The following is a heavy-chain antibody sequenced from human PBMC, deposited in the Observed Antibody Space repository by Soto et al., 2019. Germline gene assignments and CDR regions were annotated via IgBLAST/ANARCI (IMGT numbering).Heavy chain of an antibody. J-gene: IGHJ4*02. Sequence: SETLSLTCTVSGGSISSYYWSWIRQPPGKGLEWIGYIYYSGSTNYNPSLKSRVTISVDTSKNQFSLKLSSVTAADTAVYYCARSRDRYDFWSGYYSGFDYWGQGTLVNVSS. CDR2: IYYSGST. V-gene: IGHV4-59*01. CDR1: GGSISSYY. CDR3: ARSRDRYDFWSGYYSGFDY. D-gene: IGHD3-3*01.